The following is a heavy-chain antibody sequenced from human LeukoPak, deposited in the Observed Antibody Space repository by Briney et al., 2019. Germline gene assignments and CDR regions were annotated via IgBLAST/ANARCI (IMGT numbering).Heavy chain of an antibody. J-gene: IGHJ4*02. Sequence: GGSLRLSCAASGFTFSSYAMSWARQAPGKGLEWVSAISGSGGSTYYADSVKGRFTISRDNSKNTLYLQMNSLRAEDTAVYYCAKEEGLYSNSPMGGYWGQGTLVTVSS. CDR1: GFTFSSYA. CDR3: AKEEGLYSNSPMGGY. CDR2: ISGSGGST. V-gene: IGHV3-23*01. D-gene: IGHD6-13*01.